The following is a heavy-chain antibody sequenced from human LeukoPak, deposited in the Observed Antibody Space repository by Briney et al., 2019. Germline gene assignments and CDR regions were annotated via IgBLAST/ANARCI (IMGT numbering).Heavy chain of an antibody. V-gene: IGHV4-34*01. CDR1: GGSFSGYY. CDR3: ARGSVRGSGWYAFDY. CDR2: INHSGST. Sequence: SETLSLTCAVYGGSFSGYYWSWIRQPPGKGLEWIGEINHSGSTNYNPSLKSRVTISVDTSKNQFSLKLSSVTAADTAVYYCARGSVRGSGWYAFDYWGQGTLVTVSS. J-gene: IGHJ4*02. D-gene: IGHD6-19*01.